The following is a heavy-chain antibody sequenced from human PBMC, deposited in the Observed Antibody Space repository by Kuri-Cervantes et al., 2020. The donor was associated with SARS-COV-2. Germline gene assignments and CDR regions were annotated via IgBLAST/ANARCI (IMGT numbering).Heavy chain of an antibody. Sequence: GESLKISCAASGFTFSNAWMSWVRQAPGKGLEWVGRIKSKTDGGTTDYAAPVKGRFTISRDDSKNTLYLQMNSLKTEDTAVYYCTTLASGIVVVPAAITYYYYMDVRGKGTTVTVSS. J-gene: IGHJ6*03. CDR2: IKSKTDGGTT. CDR1: GFTFSNAW. V-gene: IGHV3-15*01. CDR3: TTLASGIVVVPAAITYYYYMDV. D-gene: IGHD2-2*02.